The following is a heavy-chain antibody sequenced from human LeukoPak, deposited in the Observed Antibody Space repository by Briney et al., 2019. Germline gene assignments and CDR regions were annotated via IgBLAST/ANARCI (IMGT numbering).Heavy chain of an antibody. CDR3: ARGLFLSGYLDAFDI. J-gene: IGHJ3*02. D-gene: IGHD3-22*01. V-gene: IGHV3-53*01. CDR2: IYRDGRT. CDR1: GFTVSNKY. Sequence: GGSLRLSCAASGFTVSNKYMTWVRQAPGKGLEWVSLIYRDGRTYYADSVKGRCTISRDNSKNTLYLQMNSLRVEDTAMYYCARGLFLSGYLDAFDIWGQGTVVTVSS.